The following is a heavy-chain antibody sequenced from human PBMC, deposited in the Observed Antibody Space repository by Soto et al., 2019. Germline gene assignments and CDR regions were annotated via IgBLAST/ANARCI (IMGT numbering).Heavy chain of an antibody. J-gene: IGHJ5*02. D-gene: IGHD1-1*01. CDR1: GFSFSTYG. CDR3: MRWNGYGDL. V-gene: IGHV3-23*01. Sequence: EMQLLESGGGLVQPGGSLRLSCVVFGFSFSTYGVTWVRQAPGKGLEWVCGVSGGSGVTHYTDSVKGRFTISGDDSKNTVYLQMHSLRGEDTAVYYCMRWNGYGDLWGQGTLVTVSS. CDR2: VSGGSGVT.